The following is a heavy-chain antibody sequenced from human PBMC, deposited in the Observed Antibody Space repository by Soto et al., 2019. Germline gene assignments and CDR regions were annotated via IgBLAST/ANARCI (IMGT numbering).Heavy chain of an antibody. V-gene: IGHV1-46*01. CDR2: VFPSSGSA. CDR1: GFRFTSSH. J-gene: IGHJ4*02. CDR3: ARDSGGYFVDY. Sequence: ASVKVSCKASGFRFTSSHLHWVRQAPGQGLEWMGIVFPSSGSATYAQKFQGRVTMTRDMSSTTVYMELSSRTSEDTAVYYCARDSGGYFVDYWGQGTRVTVSS. D-gene: IGHD5-12*01.